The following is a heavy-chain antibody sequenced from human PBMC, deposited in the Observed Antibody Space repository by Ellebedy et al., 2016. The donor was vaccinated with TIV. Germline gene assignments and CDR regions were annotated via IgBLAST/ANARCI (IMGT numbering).Heavy chain of an antibody. Sequence: GGSLRLSCAASGFTFSSYSMNWVRQAPGKGLEWVSSISSSSYIYYADSVKGRFTISRDNAKNSLYLQMNSLRAEDTTVYYCARVAAGTTLGKPDYWGQGTLVTVSS. CDR1: GFTFSSYS. D-gene: IGHD6-13*01. CDR3: ARVAAGTTLGKPDY. J-gene: IGHJ4*02. CDR2: ISSSSYI. V-gene: IGHV3-21*01.